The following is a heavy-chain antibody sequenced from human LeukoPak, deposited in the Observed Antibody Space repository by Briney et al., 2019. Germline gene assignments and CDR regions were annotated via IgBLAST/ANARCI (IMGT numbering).Heavy chain of an antibody. D-gene: IGHD6-13*01. CDR3: ARAQEGIAAAGFPRDYCNYMDV. J-gene: IGHJ6*03. CDR2: TYYRSKWYN. CDR1: GDSVSSNSAA. Sequence: SQTLSLTCAISGDSVSSNSAAWNWIRQSPSRGLEWLGRTYYRSKWYNDYAVSVKSRITINPDTSKNQFSLQLNSVTPEDTAVYYCARAQEGIAAAGFPRDYCNYMDVWGKGTTVTISS. V-gene: IGHV6-1*01.